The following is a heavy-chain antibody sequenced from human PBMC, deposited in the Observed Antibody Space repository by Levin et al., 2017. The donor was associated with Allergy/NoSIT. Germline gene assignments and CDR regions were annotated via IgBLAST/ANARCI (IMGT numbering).Heavy chain of an antibody. J-gene: IGHJ4*02. Sequence: SCAASGFTFDDYAMHWVRQAPGKGLEWVSGISWNSGSIGYADSVKGRFTISRDNAKNSLYLQMNSLRAEDTALYYCAKDITSSGDYFDYWGQGTLVTVSS. CDR1: GFTFDDYA. CDR3: AKDITSSGDYFDY. V-gene: IGHV3-9*01. D-gene: IGHD2-15*01. CDR2: ISWNSGSI.